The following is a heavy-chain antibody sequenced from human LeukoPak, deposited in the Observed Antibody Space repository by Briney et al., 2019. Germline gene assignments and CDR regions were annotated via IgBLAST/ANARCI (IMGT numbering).Heavy chain of an antibody. D-gene: IGHD3-10*01. V-gene: IGHV3-30*04. CDR2: ISCDGSNK. CDR3: ARDSGGFKNIFDF. Sequence: PGRSLRLSCAASGFTFSSYAMHWVRQAPGKGLEWVAVISCDGSNKYYADSVKGRFIISRDNSKNTLYLQLNSLRAEDTAVYYCARDSGGFKNIFDFWGQGSLVTVSS. J-gene: IGHJ4*02. CDR1: GFTFSSYA.